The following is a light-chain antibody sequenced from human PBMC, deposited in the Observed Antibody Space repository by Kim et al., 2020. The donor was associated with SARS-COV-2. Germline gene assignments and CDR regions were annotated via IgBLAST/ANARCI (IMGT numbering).Light chain of an antibody. V-gene: IGKV1-39*01. J-gene: IGKJ1*01. Sequence: AASVEDRVTITCRASKIISAYLHWYQQKPGKAPKLLIYAASTLQAEVPSRFSGGGSGTDFTLTISSLQPEDFATYYCQQSYSSWTFGQGTKVDIK. CDR3: QQSYSSWT. CDR1: KIISAY. CDR2: AAS.